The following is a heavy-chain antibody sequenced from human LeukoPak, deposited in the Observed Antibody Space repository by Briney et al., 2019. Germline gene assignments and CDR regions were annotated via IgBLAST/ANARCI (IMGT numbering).Heavy chain of an antibody. CDR1: GFTFSSYA. Sequence: PGGSLRLSSAASGFTFSSYAMSWVRQAPGKGLEWVSAISGSGGSTYYADSVKGRFTISRDDSKNTLYLQMNSLRAEDTAVYYCAKDLVVISYFDYWGQGTLVTVSS. J-gene: IGHJ4*02. CDR3: AKDLVVISYFDY. CDR2: ISGSGGST. D-gene: IGHD2-8*02. V-gene: IGHV3-23*01.